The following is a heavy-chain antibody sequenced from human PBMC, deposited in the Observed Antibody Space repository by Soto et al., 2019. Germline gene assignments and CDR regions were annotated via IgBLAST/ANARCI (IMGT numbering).Heavy chain of an antibody. Sequence: EMQLVESGGGLIQPGGSLRLSCAASGFSVTANSMSWVRQAPGKGLEWVSVMHSDVTTYYADSVKGRFIISRDNSKNTLYLQMSSLGGEDTARYFCARQLSGSWYNWFDPWGQGTLVTFSS. CDR2: MHSDVTT. V-gene: IGHV3-53*01. CDR3: ARQLSGSWYNWFDP. D-gene: IGHD6-13*01. CDR1: GFSVTANS. J-gene: IGHJ5*02.